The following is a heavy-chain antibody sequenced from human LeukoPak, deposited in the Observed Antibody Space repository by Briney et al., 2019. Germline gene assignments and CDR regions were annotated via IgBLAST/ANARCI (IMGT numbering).Heavy chain of an antibody. V-gene: IGHV3-23*01. CDR2: ISGSGGST. CDR3: AKDDYSYYAMDV. Sequence: GGSLRLSCSASGFTFSNYAMSWVRQAPGKGLEWVSTISGSGGSTFYADSVKGRFTISRDNSRNTLYLQMNSLRAEDTAIYYCAKDDYSYYAMDVWGRGTTVTVSS. CDR1: GFTFSNYA. J-gene: IGHJ6*02.